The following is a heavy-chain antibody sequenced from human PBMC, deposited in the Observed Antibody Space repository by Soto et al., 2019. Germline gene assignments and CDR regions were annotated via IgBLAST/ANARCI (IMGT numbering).Heavy chain of an antibody. J-gene: IGHJ4*02. D-gene: IGHD2-2*01. CDR2: ISAYNGNT. V-gene: IGHV1-18*01. CDR1: GYTFTSYG. CDR3: ARDPEMGEYCSSTSCKSFDY. Sequence: QVQLVQSGAEVKKPGASVKVSCKASGYTFTSYGISWVRQAPGQGLEWMGCISAYNGNTNYAQKLQGRVTMTTDTSTSTAYMELRSLRSDDTAVYYCARDPEMGEYCSSTSCKSFDYWGQGTLVTVSS.